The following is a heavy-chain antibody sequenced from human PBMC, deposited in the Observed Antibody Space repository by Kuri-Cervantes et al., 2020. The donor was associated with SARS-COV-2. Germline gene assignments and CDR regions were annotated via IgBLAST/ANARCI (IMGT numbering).Heavy chain of an antibody. CDR3: ARSAHSSYYFDY. CDR2: IIPIFGTA. D-gene: IGHD3-16*02. J-gene: IGHJ4*02. CDR1: GGTFSSYT. Sequence: GGSLRLSCKASGGTFSSYTISWVRQAPGQGLEWMGGIIPIFGTANYAQKFQGRVTITADKSTSTAYMELSSLRSEGTAVYYCARSAHSSYYFDYWGQGTLVTVSS. V-gene: IGHV1-69*06.